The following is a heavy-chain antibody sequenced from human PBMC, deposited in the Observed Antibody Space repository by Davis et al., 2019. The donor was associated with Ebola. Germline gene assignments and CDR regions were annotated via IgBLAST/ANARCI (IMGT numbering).Heavy chain of an antibody. CDR2: INAGNGNT. CDR1: GYTFTSYA. J-gene: IGHJ4*02. D-gene: IGHD3-22*01. CDR3: ARAPLMIVEIYYFDY. Sequence: ASVKVSCKASGYTFTSYAMHWVRQAPGQRLEWMGWINAGNGNTKYSQKFQGRVTITRDTSASTAYMELSSLRSEDTAVYYCARAPLMIVEIYYFDYWGQGTLVTVSS. V-gene: IGHV1-3*01.